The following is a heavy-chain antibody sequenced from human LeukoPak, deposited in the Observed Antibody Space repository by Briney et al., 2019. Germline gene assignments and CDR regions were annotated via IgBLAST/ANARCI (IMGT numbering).Heavy chain of an antibody. CDR2: IIPIFGTA. CDR3: ARKSMGYCSGGCCYSDAFDS. V-gene: IGHV1-69*05. CDR1: GGTFSSYA. J-gene: IGHJ3*02. D-gene: IGHD2-15*01. Sequence: SVEVSCKASGGTFSSYAISWVRQALGQGLEWMGRIIPIFGTANYAQKFQGRVTITTDESTSTAYMELSSLRSEDTAVYYCARKSMGYCSGGCCYSDAFDSWGQGTMVTVSS.